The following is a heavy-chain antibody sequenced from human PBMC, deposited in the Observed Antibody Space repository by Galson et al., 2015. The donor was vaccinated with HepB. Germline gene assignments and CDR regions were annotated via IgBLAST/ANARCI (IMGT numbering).Heavy chain of an antibody. Sequence: SLRLSCAAFGFTFSSYSMNWVRQAPGKGLEWVSSISYNGQYTYYADSLKGRVTISRDDAQNSLFLQMNSLRVEDTAVYYCARLTNSWPDYWGQGTLVTASS. V-gene: IGHV3-21*01. CDR3: ARLTNSWPDY. CDR2: ISYNGQYT. D-gene: IGHD6-13*01. J-gene: IGHJ4*02. CDR1: GFTFSSYS.